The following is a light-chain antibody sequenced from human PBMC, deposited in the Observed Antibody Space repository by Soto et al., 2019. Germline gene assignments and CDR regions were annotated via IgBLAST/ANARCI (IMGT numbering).Light chain of an antibody. CDR2: DVS. CDR3: SSYTRSITLV. CDR1: SSDVGGYNS. V-gene: IGLV2-14*03. Sequence: QSVLTQAASVSGSPGQSITISCTGTSSDVGGYNSVSWYQHHPGKAPKLMIYDVSNRPSGVSNRFSGSKSGNTASLTISGLQAEDEADYYCSSYTRSITLVFGGGTKLTVL. J-gene: IGLJ3*02.